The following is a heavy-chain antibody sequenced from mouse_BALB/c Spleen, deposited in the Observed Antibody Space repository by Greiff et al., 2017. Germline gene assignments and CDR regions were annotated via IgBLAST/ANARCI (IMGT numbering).Heavy chain of an antibody. CDR1: GYTFTSYD. J-gene: IGHJ3*01. CDR3: ARRSGPFAY. V-gene: IGHV1S56*01. Sequence: QVQLKQTGAELVKPGASVMLYCKASGYTFTSYDINWVGQRPEQGLEWIGWIFPGEGRTKYNEKLKGKATLTTDKSSSTAYMQLSRLTSEDSAVYFCARRSGPFAYWGQGTLVTVSA. CDR2: IFPGEGRT. D-gene: IGHD3-1*01.